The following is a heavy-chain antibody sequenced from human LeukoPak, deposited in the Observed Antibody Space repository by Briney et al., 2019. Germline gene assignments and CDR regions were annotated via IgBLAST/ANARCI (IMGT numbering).Heavy chain of an antibody. Sequence: SETLSLTCAVYGDSFSKYCWSWIRQPPGKGLEWIGEINDSGSTNYNPSLTSGGTISVETSKNQFSLTLSSVTAADTAVYYCASRVLASSDFDYWGQGTLVTVSS. CDR3: ASRVLASSDFDY. CDR1: GDSFSKYC. J-gene: IGHJ4*02. D-gene: IGHD2-8*02. CDR2: INDSGST. V-gene: IGHV4-34*01.